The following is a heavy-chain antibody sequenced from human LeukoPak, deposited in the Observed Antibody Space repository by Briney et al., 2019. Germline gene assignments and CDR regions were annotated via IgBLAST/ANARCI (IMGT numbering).Heavy chain of an antibody. D-gene: IGHD3-22*01. J-gene: IGHJ4*02. V-gene: IGHV3-66*01. CDR1: GFTLSSNY. CDR3: ARDPGYYDSSGYYY. Sequence: GGSLRLSCAASGFTLSSNYMSWVRQAPGKGLEWVSVIYSGGSTYYADSVKGRFTISRDNSKNTLYLQMNSLRAEDTAVYYCARDPGYYDSSGYYYWGQGTLVTVSS. CDR2: IYSGGST.